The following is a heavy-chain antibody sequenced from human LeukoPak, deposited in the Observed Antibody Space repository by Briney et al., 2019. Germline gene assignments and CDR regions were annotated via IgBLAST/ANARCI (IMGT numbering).Heavy chain of an antibody. J-gene: IGHJ4*02. D-gene: IGHD2-15*01. Sequence: ASVKVSCKASGYTXTGYYMHWVRQAPGQGLEWMGWINPNSGGTNYAQKFQGRVTMTRDTSISTAYMELSRLRSDDTAVYYCARVNIVVVVAATGYFDYWGQGTLVTVSS. CDR1: GYTXTGYY. CDR2: INPNSGGT. V-gene: IGHV1-2*02. CDR3: ARVNIVVVVAATGYFDY.